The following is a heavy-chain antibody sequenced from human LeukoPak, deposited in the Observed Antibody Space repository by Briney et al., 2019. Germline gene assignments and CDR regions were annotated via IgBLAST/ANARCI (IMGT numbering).Heavy chain of an antibody. D-gene: IGHD6-19*01. V-gene: IGHV1-2*06. J-gene: IGHJ3*02. CDR2: INPNSGGT. Sequence: GSVKGSCKASGYTFTRYYMHWGRQAPGKRLEWMGRINPNSGGTNYAQKFQGRVTMTRDTSISTAYMELSRLRSDDTAVYYCASDSSADAFDIWGQGTMVTVSS. CDR1: GYTFTRYY. CDR3: ASDSSADAFDI.